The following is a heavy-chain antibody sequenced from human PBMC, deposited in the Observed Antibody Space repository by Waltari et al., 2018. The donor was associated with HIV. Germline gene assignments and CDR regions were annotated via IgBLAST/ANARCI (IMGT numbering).Heavy chain of an antibody. CDR3: ARVPDHYNWNDGVLDY. J-gene: IGHJ4*02. CDR1: GYTFTGYY. Sequence: QVQLVQSGAEVKKPGASVKVSCKASGYTFTGYYMHWVRQAPGQGLEWMGWINPNSGGTNYAQKFQGRVTMTRDTSISTAYMELSRLRSDDTAVYYCARVPDHYNWNDGVLDYWGQGTLVTVSS. V-gene: IGHV1-2*02. CDR2: INPNSGGT. D-gene: IGHD1-1*01.